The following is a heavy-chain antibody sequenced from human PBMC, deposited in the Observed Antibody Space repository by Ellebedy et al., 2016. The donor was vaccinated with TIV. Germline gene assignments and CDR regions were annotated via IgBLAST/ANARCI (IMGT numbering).Heavy chain of an antibody. D-gene: IGHD2-2*01. V-gene: IGHV3-43*01. CDR3: VHLLGYCSSTSCHHDAFDI. CDR2: ISWDGGST. Sequence: GGSLRLXXAASGFTFDDYTMHWVRQAPGKGLEWVSLISWDGGSTYYAGSVKGRFTISRDNSKNSLYLQMNSLRTEDTALYYCVHLLGYCSSTSCHHDAFDIWGQGTMVTVSS. CDR1: GFTFDDYT. J-gene: IGHJ3*02.